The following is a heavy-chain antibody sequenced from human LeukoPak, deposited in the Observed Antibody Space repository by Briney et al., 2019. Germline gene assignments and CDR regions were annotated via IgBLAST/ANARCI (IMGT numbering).Heavy chain of an antibody. D-gene: IGHD3-3*01. V-gene: IGHV4-34*01. CDR1: GGSFSGYY. Sequence: PSETLSLTCAVYGGSFSGYYWSWIRQPPGKGLEWIGEINHSGSTNYNPSLKSRVTMSVDTSKNQFSLKLSSVTAADTAVYYCARGHWSGYRPNYFDYWGQGTLVTVSS. CDR3: ARGHWSGYRPNYFDY. J-gene: IGHJ4*02. CDR2: INHSGST.